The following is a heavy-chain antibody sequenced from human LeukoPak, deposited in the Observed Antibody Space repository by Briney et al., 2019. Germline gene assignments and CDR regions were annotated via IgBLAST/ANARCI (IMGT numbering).Heavy chain of an antibody. CDR1: RGSLNYNFDY. V-gene: IGHV4-39*02. CDR2: IHYSGAT. D-gene: IGHD4-17*01. Sequence: SETLSLTCTVSRGSLNYNFDYWGWIRQSPGRGLEWIANIHYSGATYYNPSLKSRVIISVDTSKNQFSLRLTSVTAADTALYFCARDGTTVTHNPYEVGAFDIWGQGTMVTVSS. J-gene: IGHJ3*02. CDR3: ARDGTTVTHNPYEVGAFDI.